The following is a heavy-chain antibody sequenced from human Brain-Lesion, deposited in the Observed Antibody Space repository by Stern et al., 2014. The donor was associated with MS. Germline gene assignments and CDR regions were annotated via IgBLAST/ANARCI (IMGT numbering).Heavy chain of an antibody. D-gene: IGHD5-18*01. J-gene: IGHJ4*02. Sequence: QLQLQESGPGLVKPSQTLSLTCTVSGGSISSGSDYWSWIRQPVGKGLEWIGRIHASGSAFYTPSLKSRFPISTDPSMNQFSLELNSATAADTAIYYCASGYRIFDYWGQGILVTVSS. V-gene: IGHV4-61*02. CDR2: IHASGSA. CDR1: GGSISSGSDY. CDR3: ASGYRIFDY.